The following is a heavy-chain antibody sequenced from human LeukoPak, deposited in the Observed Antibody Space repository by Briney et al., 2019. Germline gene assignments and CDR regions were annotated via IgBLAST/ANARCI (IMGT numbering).Heavy chain of an antibody. J-gene: IGHJ5*02. CDR2: ISEDGTSE. D-gene: IGHD1-14*01. Sequence: PGGSLRLSCEGSHYTFSYYFMYWVRPAPGKELDWVAAISEDGTSEYYADSVKGRFTISRDNSKNSLYLQMNRPRSEDTAVYYCARVRAYPYNSSPRHWFNPWGQGTLVTVSS. CDR3: ARVRAYPYNSSPRHWFNP. V-gene: IGHV3-30*01. CDR1: HYTFSYYF.